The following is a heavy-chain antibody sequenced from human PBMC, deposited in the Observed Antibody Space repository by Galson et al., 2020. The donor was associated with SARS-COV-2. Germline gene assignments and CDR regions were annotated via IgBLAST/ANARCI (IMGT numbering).Heavy chain of an antibody. Sequence: SETLSLTCAVSGTSISSGSYSWNWTRQPPGKGLEGIGYISHSGGTYYNPSLKSRVTISGDRSKNQFSLRLSSVTAADTAVYYCARLHYGEYAPEAFDIWGPGTRVTVAS. CDR1: GTSISSGSYS. D-gene: IGHD4-17*01. J-gene: IGHJ3*02. CDR2: ISHSGGT. CDR3: ARLHYGEYAPEAFDI. V-gene: IGHV4-30-2*01.